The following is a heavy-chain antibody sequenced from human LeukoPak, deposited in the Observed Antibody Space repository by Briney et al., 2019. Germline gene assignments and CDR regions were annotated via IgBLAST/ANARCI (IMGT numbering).Heavy chain of an antibody. CDR1: GFTFSSYW. CDR2: IRKDGNEK. V-gene: IGHV3-7*01. CDR3: AREPSISVASAGDY. Sequence: GGSLSLSCAVSGFTFSSYWMSWVRQAPGKGLEWVANIRKDGNEKYYVDSVKGRFTISRDNAKNLLYLQMNSLRVDDTAVYYCAREPSISVASAGDYWGQGTLVTVSS. D-gene: IGHD5-12*01. J-gene: IGHJ4*02.